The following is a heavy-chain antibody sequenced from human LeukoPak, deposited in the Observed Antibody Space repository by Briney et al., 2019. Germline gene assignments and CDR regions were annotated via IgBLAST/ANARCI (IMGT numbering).Heavy chain of an antibody. Sequence: PGGSLRLSCAASGFTFSSYGMHWVRQAPGKGLEWVAFIRYDGSNKYYADSVKGRFTISRDDSKNTLYLQMNSLRAEDTAVYYCAKGVSGWYHYPLDYWGQGTLVTVSS. V-gene: IGHV3-30*02. D-gene: IGHD6-19*01. CDR2: IRYDGSNK. CDR1: GFTFSSYG. J-gene: IGHJ4*02. CDR3: AKGVSGWYHYPLDY.